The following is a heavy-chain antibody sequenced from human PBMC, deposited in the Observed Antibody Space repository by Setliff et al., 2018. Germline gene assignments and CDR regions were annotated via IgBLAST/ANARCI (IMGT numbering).Heavy chain of an antibody. Sequence: SETLSLTCTVSGGSISSGGYYWSWIRQHPGKGLEWIGYIYYSGSTYYNPSLKSRVTISVDTSKNQFSLKVNSVTAADTAVYYCATLLANYGSGMDVWGQGTTVTVSS. CDR1: GGSISSGGYY. V-gene: IGHV4-31*03. J-gene: IGHJ6*02. CDR3: ATLLANYGSGMDV. CDR2: IYYSGST. D-gene: IGHD3-10*01.